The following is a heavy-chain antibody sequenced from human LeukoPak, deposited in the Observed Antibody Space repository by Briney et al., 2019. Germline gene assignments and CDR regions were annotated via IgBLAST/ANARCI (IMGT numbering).Heavy chain of an antibody. CDR3: ARGYSSSVPWTFDI. CDR2: ISWDGGST. CDR1: GFTFDDYA. V-gene: IGHV3-43D*03. D-gene: IGHD6-13*01. J-gene: IGHJ3*02. Sequence: PGGSLRLSCAASGFTFDDYAMHWVRQVPEKGLEWVSIISWDGGSTYYADSVKGRFTISRDNAKNSLYLQMNSLRAEDTAVYYCARGYSSSVPWTFDIWGQGTMVTVSS.